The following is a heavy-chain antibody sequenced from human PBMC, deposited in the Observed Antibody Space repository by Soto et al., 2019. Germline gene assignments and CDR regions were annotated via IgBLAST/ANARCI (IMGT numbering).Heavy chain of an antibody. CDR3: ARAGADWNYAGQMDY. Sequence: QSPTLSLTCAISGDSVSSNSAAWNWIRQSPSRGLEWLGRTYYRSKWYNDYAVSVKSRITINPDTSKNQFSLQLNSVTPEDTAVYYCARAGADWNYAGQMDYWGQGTLVTVSS. D-gene: IGHD1-7*01. CDR1: GDSVSSNSAA. V-gene: IGHV6-1*01. J-gene: IGHJ4*02. CDR2: TYYRSKWYN.